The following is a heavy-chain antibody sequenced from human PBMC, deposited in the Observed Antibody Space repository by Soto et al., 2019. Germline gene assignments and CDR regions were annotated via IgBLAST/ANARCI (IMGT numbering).Heavy chain of an antibody. D-gene: IGHD2-15*01. V-gene: IGHV1-2*02. Sequence: QVQLVQSGAEVKTPGASVEVSCKASGYTFTGFLIHWVRQAPGQGLEWMGWINPDSGGTNYAQKFQGRVTMTRDTSITKAYMEMSRLRSDDTAVYYCARGGGNIGFFTPDYWGQGTLVTVSS. J-gene: IGHJ4*02. CDR1: GYTFTGFL. CDR3: ARGGGNIGFFTPDY. CDR2: INPDSGGT.